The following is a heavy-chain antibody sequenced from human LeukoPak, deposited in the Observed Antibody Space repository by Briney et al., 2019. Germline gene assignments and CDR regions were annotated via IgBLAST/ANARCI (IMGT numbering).Heavy chain of an antibody. V-gene: IGHV3-30-3*01. CDR1: GFTFSSYA. CDR3: ARDNGDYLDY. D-gene: IGHD4-17*01. Sequence: AGGSLRLSCAASGFTFSSYAMHWVRQAPGKGLEWVAVISYDGSNKYYADSVKGRFTISRDNSKNTLYLQMNSLRAEDTAVYYCARDNGDYLDYWGQGTLVTVSS. J-gene: IGHJ4*02. CDR2: ISYDGSNK.